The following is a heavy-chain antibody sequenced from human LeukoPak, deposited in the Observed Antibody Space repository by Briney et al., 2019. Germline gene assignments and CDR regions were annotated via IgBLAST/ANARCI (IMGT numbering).Heavy chain of an antibody. D-gene: IGHD3-10*01. Sequence: SETLSLTCTVSGGSISSYYWSWIRQPPGKGLEWIGYIYYSGSTNYNPSLKSRVTISVDTSKNQFSLKLSSVTAADTAVYYCARLGLSMVRGPSRAEYFQHWGQGTLVTVSS. J-gene: IGHJ1*01. V-gene: IGHV4-59*01. CDR1: GGSISSYY. CDR3: ARLGLSMVRGPSRAEYFQH. CDR2: IYYSGST.